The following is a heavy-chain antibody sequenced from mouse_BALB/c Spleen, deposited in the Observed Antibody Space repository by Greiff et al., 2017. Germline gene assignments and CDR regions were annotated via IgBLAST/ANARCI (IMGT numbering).Heavy chain of an antibody. Sequence: EVKLQESGGGLVQPGGSLRLSCATSGFTFTDYYMSWVRQPPGKALEWLGFIRNKANGYTTEYSASVKGRFTISRDNSQSILYLQMNTLRAEDSATYYCARDGGYVDYWGQGTTLTVSS. CDR2: IRNKANGYTT. CDR1: GFTFTDYY. CDR3: ARDGGYVDY. J-gene: IGHJ2*01. V-gene: IGHV7-3*02.